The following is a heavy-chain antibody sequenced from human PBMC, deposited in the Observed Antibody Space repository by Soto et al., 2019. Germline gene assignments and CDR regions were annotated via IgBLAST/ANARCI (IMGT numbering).Heavy chain of an antibody. Sequence: QEQLVESGGGVVQPGRSLRLSCAASGFTFSSYGMHWVRQAPGKGLEWVALISYDGSKKDNADSVKGRFTISRDNSKKTRYLQMNSLRAEDTAVYYCAKVVVAGTKRLYGMDGWGQGTKFTGSS. CDR3: AKVVVAGTKRLYGMDG. J-gene: IGHJ6*02. CDR2: ISYDGSKK. V-gene: IGHV3-30*18. D-gene: IGHD6-19*01. CDR1: GFTFSSYG.